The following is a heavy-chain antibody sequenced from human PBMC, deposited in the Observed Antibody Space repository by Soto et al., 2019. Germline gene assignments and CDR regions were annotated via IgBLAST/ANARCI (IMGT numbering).Heavy chain of an antibody. CDR3: ARQAAAPGIDLWFDP. CDR2: IFYAGNT. V-gene: IGHV4-39*01. Sequence: QLQLQESGPGLVKPSETLSLTCNVSGGSISSSRSYWAWFRQPPGKELEWIANIFYAGNTYYNPSLNGRVTVSVDTSKNQSSLKLDSVTAADTAVYYCARQAAAPGIDLWFDPWGQGTLVTVSS. D-gene: IGHD6-13*01. CDR1: GGSISSSRSY. J-gene: IGHJ5*02.